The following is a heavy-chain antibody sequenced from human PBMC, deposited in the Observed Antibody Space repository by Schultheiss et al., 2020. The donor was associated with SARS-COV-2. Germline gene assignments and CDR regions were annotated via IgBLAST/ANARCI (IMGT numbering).Heavy chain of an antibody. CDR1: GFTFSGSA. V-gene: IGHV3-73*01. J-gene: IGHJ3*02. CDR2: IRSKANSYAT. D-gene: IGHD4-17*01. Sequence: GESLKISCAASGFTFSGSAMHWVRQASGKGLEWVGRIRSKANSYATAYAASVKGRFTISRDDSKNTAYLQMNSLKTEDTAVYYCTRPYGDYARDAFGIWGQGTMVTVSS. CDR3: TRPYGDYARDAFGI.